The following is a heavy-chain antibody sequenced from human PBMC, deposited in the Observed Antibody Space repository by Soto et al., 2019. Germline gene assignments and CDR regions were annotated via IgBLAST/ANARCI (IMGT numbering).Heavy chain of an antibody. CDR1: GFTFSSYA. CDR2: ISGSGGST. Sequence: GGSLRLSCAASGFTFSSYAMSWVRQAPGKGLEWVSAISGSGGSTYYADSVKGRFTTSRDNSKNTLYLQMNSLRAEDTAVYYCARSSSWSPFDYWGQGTLVTVSS. D-gene: IGHD6-13*01. V-gene: IGHV3-23*01. J-gene: IGHJ4*02. CDR3: ARSSSWSPFDY.